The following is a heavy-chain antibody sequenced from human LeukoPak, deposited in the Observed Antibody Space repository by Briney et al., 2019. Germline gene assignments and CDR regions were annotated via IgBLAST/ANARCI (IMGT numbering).Heavy chain of an antibody. V-gene: IGHV3-23*01. D-gene: IGHD3-22*01. CDR3: ARDVTYYYDSSGYYY. Sequence: GGSLRLSCAASGFTFSSYAMSWVRQAPGKGLEWVSSISGSGGSTYYADSVKGRFTISRDNSKNTLYLQMNSLRAEDTAVYYCARDVTYYYDSSGYYYWGQGTLVTVSS. CDR1: GFTFSSYA. J-gene: IGHJ4*02. CDR2: ISGSGGST.